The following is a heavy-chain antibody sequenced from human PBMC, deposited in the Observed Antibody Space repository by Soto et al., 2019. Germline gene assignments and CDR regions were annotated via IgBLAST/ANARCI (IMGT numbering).Heavy chain of an antibody. CDR2: IYYSGST. V-gene: IGHV4-39*07. CDR3: ARGGGGYYDSSGYYYLFDY. Sequence: SETLSLTCTVSGGSISSSSYYWGWIRQPPGKGLEWIGSIYYSGSTYYNPSLKSRVTISVDTSKNQFSLKLSSVTAADTAVYYGARGGGGYYDSSGYYYLFDYWGQGTLVTVSS. CDR1: GGSISSSSYY. D-gene: IGHD3-22*01. J-gene: IGHJ4*02.